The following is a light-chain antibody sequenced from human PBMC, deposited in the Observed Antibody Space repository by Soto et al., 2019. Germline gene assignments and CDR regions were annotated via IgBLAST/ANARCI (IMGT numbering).Light chain of an antibody. CDR1: QSVSSSY. CDR3: QQYGSSPT. J-gene: IGKJ1*01. CDR2: GAS. V-gene: IGKV3-20*01. Sequence: EIVLTQSPGTLSLSPGERATLSCRASQSVSSSYLAWYQQKPGQAPRLLIYGASSRATGIPDRFSGRGSGTDFTLYISRLEPEDFAVYYCQQYGSSPTFGQGTKVEIK.